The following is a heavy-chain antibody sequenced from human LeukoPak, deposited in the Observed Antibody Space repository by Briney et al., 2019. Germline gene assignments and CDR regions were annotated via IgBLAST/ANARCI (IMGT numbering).Heavy chain of an antibody. V-gene: IGHV3-33*01. CDR1: GFTFSSFG. CDR3: ARDRYSSMWSVFEY. Sequence: GGSLRLSCAASGFTFSSFGMHWVRQSPGKGLEWVAVIWYDGSTKVYADSVKGRFTVSRDNSRNTLYLQVNSLRAEDTAVYYCARDRYSSMWSVFEYWGQGALVTVSS. D-gene: IGHD6-13*01. CDR2: IWYDGSTK. J-gene: IGHJ4*02.